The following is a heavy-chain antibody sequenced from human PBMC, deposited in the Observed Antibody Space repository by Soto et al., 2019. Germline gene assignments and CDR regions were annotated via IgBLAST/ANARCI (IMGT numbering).Heavy chain of an antibody. CDR1: GFTFSSYG. V-gene: IGHV3-33*01. CDR2: IWYDGSNK. Sequence: PGGSLRLSCAASGFTFSSYGMHWVRQAPGKGLEWVAVIWYDGSNKYYADSVKGRFTISRDNSKNTLYLQMNSLRAEDTAVYYCARAQGVVVVAAILREHLYGMDVWGQGTTGTVSS. J-gene: IGHJ6*02. CDR3: ARAQGVVVVAAILREHLYGMDV. D-gene: IGHD2-15*01.